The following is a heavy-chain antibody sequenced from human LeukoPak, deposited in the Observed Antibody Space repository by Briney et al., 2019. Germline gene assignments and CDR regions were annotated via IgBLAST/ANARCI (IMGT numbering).Heavy chain of an antibody. CDR2: ISSSSYI. D-gene: IGHD4-23*01. Sequence: GGSLRLSCAASGFTFSNYNMNWVRQAPGKGLEWVSSISSSSYIYYADSVKGRFTISRDNAKNSLYLQMNSLRAEDTAVYYCARTVVTSHDYWGQGTLVTVSS. CDR3: ARTVVTSHDY. J-gene: IGHJ4*02. V-gene: IGHV3-21*01. CDR1: GFTFSNYN.